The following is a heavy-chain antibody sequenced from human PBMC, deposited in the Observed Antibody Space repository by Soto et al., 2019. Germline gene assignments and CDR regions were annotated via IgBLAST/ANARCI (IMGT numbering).Heavy chain of an antibody. V-gene: IGHV3-21*01. CDR3: ARGFCSGSSCREVYYFYFYMDV. CDR2: ISSSSSYI. J-gene: IGHJ6*03. Sequence: PGGSLRLSCAASGFTFSSYSMNWVRQAPGKGLEWVSSISSSSSYIYYADSVKGRFSISRDNAKNSLHLQMNSLRDEDTAVYYFARGFCSGSSCREVYYFYFYMDVWGKGTTVTVSS. CDR1: GFTFSSYS. D-gene: IGHD2-2*01.